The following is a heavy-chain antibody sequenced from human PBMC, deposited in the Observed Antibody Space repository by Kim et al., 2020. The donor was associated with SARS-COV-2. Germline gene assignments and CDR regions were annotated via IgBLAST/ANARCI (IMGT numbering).Heavy chain of an antibody. CDR2: ISWNSGSI. Sequence: GGSLRLFCAASGFTFDDYAMHWVRQAPGKGLEWVSGISWNSGSIGYADSVKGRFTISRDNAKNSLYLQMNSLRAEDTALYYCAKDGLLPGIGGQGTLVTVSS. CDR3: AKDGLLPGI. V-gene: IGHV3-9*01. CDR1: GFTFDDYA. D-gene: IGHD6-13*01. J-gene: IGHJ4*02.